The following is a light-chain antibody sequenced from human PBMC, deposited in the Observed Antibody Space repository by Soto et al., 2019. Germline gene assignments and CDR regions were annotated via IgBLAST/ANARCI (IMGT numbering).Light chain of an antibody. V-gene: IGLV2-14*01. Sequence: QSVLTQPASVSGSPGQSITISCTGASSDVGGYNYVSWYQQHPGKAPKLMIYEVSNRPSGVSSRFSGSKSGNTASLTISGLQSEDEADYYCSSYTDSRTCVFGTGTKVTVL. CDR2: EVS. CDR3: SSYTDSRTCV. CDR1: SSDVGGYNY. J-gene: IGLJ1*01.